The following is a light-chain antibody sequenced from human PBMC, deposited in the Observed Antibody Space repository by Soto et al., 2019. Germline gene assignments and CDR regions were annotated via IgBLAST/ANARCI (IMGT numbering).Light chain of an antibody. V-gene: IGLV2-8*01. CDR2: EVS. CDR1: SSDVGGYNY. CDR3: SSFAGHNNLV. J-gene: IGLJ2*01. Sequence: QSALTQPPSASGSPGQSVTISCTGTSSDVGGYNYVSWYQQHPGKAPKLMISEVSKRPSGVPDRFSGSKSGNTDSLTVSGLQAEDEADYYCSSFAGHNNLVFGGGTKLTVL.